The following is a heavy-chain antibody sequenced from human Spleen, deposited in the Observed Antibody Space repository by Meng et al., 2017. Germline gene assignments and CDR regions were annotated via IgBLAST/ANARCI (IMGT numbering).Heavy chain of an antibody. CDR1: GYNFPDYW. CDR2: IDPKSGDT. V-gene: IGHV1-2*06. CDR3: ARDEDISAAGKLFGDY. D-gene: IGHD6-13*01. J-gene: IGHJ4*02. Sequence: QGQLGRSGAEVKKPGASVKVSCKPSGYNFPDYWLHWVRRAPGHGLEWMGRIDPKSGDTHYAQRFQGRVTMTGDTSIGTAYMELRGLTSDDTAMYYCARDEDISAAGKLFGDYWGQGTLVTVSS.